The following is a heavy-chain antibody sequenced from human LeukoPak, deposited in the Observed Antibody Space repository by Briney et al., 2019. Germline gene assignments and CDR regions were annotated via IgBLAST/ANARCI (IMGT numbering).Heavy chain of an antibody. V-gene: IGHV3-23*01. CDR1: GFTFSSSA. CDR3: AKLDDYDTELDY. Sequence: PGGSLRLSCAASGFTFSSSAMSCVRQAPGKGVEWVSAISGGGRTYYADSVKGRLTISRDNSKNTLYLQMNSLRAEDTAVYYCAKLDDYDTELDYWGQGTLFTVSS. J-gene: IGHJ4*02. CDR2: ISGGGRT. D-gene: IGHD3-22*01.